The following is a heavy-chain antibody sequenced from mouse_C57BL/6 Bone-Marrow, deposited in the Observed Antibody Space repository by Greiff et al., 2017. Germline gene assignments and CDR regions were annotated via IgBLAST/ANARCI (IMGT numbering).Heavy chain of an antibody. J-gene: IGHJ1*03. V-gene: IGHV5-9*01. CDR2: ISGGGGNT. CDR1: GFTFSSYT. CDR3: SRQVTTVLATKYFDV. D-gene: IGHD1-1*01. Sequence: EVNVVESGGGLVKPGGSLKLSCAASGFTFSSYTMSWVRQTPEKRLQWVAAISGGGGNTYYPDSVKGRFTISRANDKNILYLQMSSLRSEDTDLYYCSRQVTTVLATKYFDVWGTGTTVTVSS.